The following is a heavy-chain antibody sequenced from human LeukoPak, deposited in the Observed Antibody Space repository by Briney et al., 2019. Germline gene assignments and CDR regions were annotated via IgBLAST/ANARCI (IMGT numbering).Heavy chain of an antibody. J-gene: IGHJ4*02. CDR1: GFTVSRNY. D-gene: IGHD2-2*01. CDR3: ARSPPASPFDY. V-gene: IGHV3-53*01. CDR2: IYSGGDT. Sequence: RGSLSLSCAASGFTVSRNYMSWVRQAPGKGLEWVSIIYSGGDTYYGDSVKGRFTNSRDISKNTLYLQMNNLRAEDTAFYYCARSPPASPFDYWGQGTLVTVSS.